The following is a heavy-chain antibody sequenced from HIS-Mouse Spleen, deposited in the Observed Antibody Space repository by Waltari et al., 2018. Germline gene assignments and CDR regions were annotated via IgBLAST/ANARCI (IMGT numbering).Heavy chain of an antibody. Sequence: QVQLVQSGAEVKKPGASVKVSCKASGYTCTGYYMHWVRQAPGQGLEWMGWINPNSGGTNYAQKFQGRVTMTRDTSISTAYMELSRLRSDDTAVYYCARGPAHGSGWPLYYFDYWGQGTLVTVSS. D-gene: IGHD6-19*01. CDR3: ARGPAHGSGWPLYYFDY. V-gene: IGHV1-2*02. J-gene: IGHJ4*02. CDR1: GYTCTGYY. CDR2: INPNSGGT.